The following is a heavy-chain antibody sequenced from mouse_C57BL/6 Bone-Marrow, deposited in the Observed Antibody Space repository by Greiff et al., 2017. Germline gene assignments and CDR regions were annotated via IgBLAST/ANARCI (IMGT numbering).Heavy chain of an antibody. J-gene: IGHJ1*03. Sequence: VQLQQSGPELVKPGASVKLSCTASGYTFTSYDINWVKQRPGQGLEWIGWIYPRDGSTKYTEKFKGKATLTVDTSSSTAYMELHSLTSEDSAVYFCARDYGSSYWYVDVWGTGTTVTVSS. CDR2: IYPRDGST. D-gene: IGHD1-1*01. CDR3: ARDYGSSYWYVDV. V-gene: IGHV1-85*01. CDR1: GYTFTSYD.